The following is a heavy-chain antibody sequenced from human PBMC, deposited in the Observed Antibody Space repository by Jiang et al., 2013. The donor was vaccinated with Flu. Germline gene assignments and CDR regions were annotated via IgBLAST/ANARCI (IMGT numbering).Heavy chain of an antibody. J-gene: IGHJ6*02. CDR3: VRCLTGDYYGMDV. Sequence: AISGDSVSSNDAAWNWIRQSPSRGLEWLGRTFYRSKWHNDYAESVRSRITINPDTSKNQFSLHLNSVTPEDTAVYYCVRCLTGDYYGMDVWSLGSTVTVSS. CDR1: GDSVSSNDAA. CDR2: TFYRSKWHN. D-gene: IGHD7-27*01. V-gene: IGHV6-1*01.